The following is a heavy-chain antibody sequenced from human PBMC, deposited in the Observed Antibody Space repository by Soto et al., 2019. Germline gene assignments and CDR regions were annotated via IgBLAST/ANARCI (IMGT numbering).Heavy chain of an antibody. CDR1: GFTFSSYS. J-gene: IGHJ6*02. D-gene: IGHD3-3*01. Sequence: EVQLVESGGGLVQPGGSLRLSCAASGFTFSSYSVNWVRQAPGKGLEWISYISSSSSLKYYADSVKGRFTISRDNSNNSLFLQMNILRDEETAVYYCPRHLGITMYGVVPQHGMDVWGPGTTVTVSS. V-gene: IGHV3-48*02. CDR3: PRHLGITMYGVVPQHGMDV. CDR2: ISSSSSLK.